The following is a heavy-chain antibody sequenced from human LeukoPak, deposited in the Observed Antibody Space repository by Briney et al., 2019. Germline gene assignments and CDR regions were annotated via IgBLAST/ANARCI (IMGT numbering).Heavy chain of an antibody. V-gene: IGHV4-30-2*01. J-gene: IGHJ6*02. CDR1: GGSISSGGYF. Sequence: SETLSLTCAVSGGSISSGGYFWSWLRQPPGKGLEWIGYIYHSGSTYYNPSLKSRVTISVDRSKNQFSLKLSSVTAADTAEYYCARVGGSNPYYYYYGMDVWGQGTTVTVSS. CDR3: ARVGGSNPYYYYYGMDV. CDR2: IYHSGST. D-gene: IGHD4-11*01.